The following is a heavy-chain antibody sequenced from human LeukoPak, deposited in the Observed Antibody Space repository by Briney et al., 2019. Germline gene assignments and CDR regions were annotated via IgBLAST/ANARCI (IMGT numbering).Heavy chain of an antibody. J-gene: IGHJ3*02. CDR1: GFTFSSYA. D-gene: IGHD2-2*02. Sequence: GGSLRLSCAASGFTFSSYAMHWVRQAPGKGLEYVSAISSNGGSTYYANSVKGRFTISRDNSKNTLYLQMGSLRAEDMAVYYCARDSVSCPPSSTSCYRSDDAFDIWGQGTMVTVSS. V-gene: IGHV3-64*01. CDR3: ARDSVSCPPSSTSCYRSDDAFDI. CDR2: ISSNGGST.